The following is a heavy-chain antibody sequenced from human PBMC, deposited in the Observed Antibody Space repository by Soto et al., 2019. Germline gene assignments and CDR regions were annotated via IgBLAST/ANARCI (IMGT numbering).Heavy chain of an antibody. Sequence: GQGLEWVSYISSSSSTIYYADSVKGRFTIPRDNAKNSLYLQMNSLRDEDTAVYYCFFFPAGAGIRDDRSVSAFLLNRSSDL. J-gene: IGHJ2*01. CDR3: FFFPAGAGIRDDRSVSAFLLNRSSDL. V-gene: IGHV3-48*02. D-gene: IGHD1-26*01. CDR2: ISSSSSTI.